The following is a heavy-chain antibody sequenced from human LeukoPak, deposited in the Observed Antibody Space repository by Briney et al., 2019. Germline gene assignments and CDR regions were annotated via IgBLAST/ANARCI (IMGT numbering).Heavy chain of an antibody. J-gene: IGHJ4*02. CDR2: VYYSGDR. Sequence: SETLSLTCSVSGGSTSGFYWSWIRQPPGKGLEWIGYVYYSGDRNYNPSLKSRVSMSLDTSKNQISLRLSSVTAADTAVYYCARHPFSTPFDYWGRGTLVTVSS. D-gene: IGHD2/OR15-2a*01. CDR3: ARHPFSTPFDY. V-gene: IGHV4-59*08. CDR1: GGSTSGFY.